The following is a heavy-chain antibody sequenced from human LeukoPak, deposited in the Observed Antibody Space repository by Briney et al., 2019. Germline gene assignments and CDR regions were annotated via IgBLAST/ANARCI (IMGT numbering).Heavy chain of an antibody. CDR2: LSSSSTYV. CDR1: GFTFSTYS. J-gene: IGHJ4*02. Sequence: GGSLRLSCAASGFTFSTYSMNWVRQAPGKGLEWVSSLSSSSTYVYYADSVKGRFTISRDNAKNSLYLQMTSLRAEDTAVYYCARVRCSGGGCFYNFDYWGQGSLVTVSS. D-gene: IGHD2-15*01. CDR3: ARVRCSGGGCFYNFDY. V-gene: IGHV3-21*01.